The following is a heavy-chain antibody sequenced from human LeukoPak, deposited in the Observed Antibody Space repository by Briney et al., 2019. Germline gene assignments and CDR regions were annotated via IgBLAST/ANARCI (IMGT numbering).Heavy chain of an antibody. CDR2: INPSGGST. Sequence: ASVKVSCKASGYTFTSYYMHWVRQAPGQGLEWMGIINPSGGSTSYAQKSQGRVTMTRDTSTSTVYMELSSLRSEDTAVYYCARLPGDGYDDYWGQGTLVTVSS. CDR3: ARLPGDGYDDY. D-gene: IGHD5-24*01. CDR1: GYTFTSYY. J-gene: IGHJ4*02. V-gene: IGHV1-46*01.